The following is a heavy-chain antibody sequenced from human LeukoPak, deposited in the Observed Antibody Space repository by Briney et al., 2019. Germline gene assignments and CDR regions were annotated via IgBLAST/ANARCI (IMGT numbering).Heavy chain of an antibody. CDR3: VRDAIAAAGTGG. V-gene: IGHV1-2*02. CDR2: INPKSGGT. Sequence: ASVKVSCKASGYTFTDYYMHWVRQGPGQGLEWVGWINPKSGGTNYAQNFQGRVTMTRDTSISTAYMELSGLRSDDRAVYYCVRDAIAAAGTGGWGQGTLVTVSS. CDR1: GYTFTDYY. D-gene: IGHD6-13*01. J-gene: IGHJ4*02.